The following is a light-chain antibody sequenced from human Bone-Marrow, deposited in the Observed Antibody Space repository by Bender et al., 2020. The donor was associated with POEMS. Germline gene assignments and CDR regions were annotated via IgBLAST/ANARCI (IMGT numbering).Light chain of an antibody. J-gene: IGLJ2*01. Sequence: QSALTQPPSASGSPGQSVTISCTGTSSDVGARDFVSWYQQLPGKAPKLLIFEVRERPSGVPDRFSGSKSGNTASLTVSGLQTEDEGDYYCSSYAGSNTLVFGGGTRLTVL. CDR2: EVR. CDR3: SSYAGSNTLV. CDR1: SSDVGARDF. V-gene: IGLV2-8*01.